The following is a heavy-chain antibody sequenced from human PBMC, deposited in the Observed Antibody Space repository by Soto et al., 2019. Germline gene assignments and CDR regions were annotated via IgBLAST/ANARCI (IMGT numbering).Heavy chain of an antibody. J-gene: IGHJ6*02. CDR2: ISSSGSTI. CDR1: GFTFSSYE. V-gene: IGHV3-48*03. Sequence: PGGSLRLSCAASGFTFSSYEMNWVRQAPGKGLEWVSYISSSGSTIYYADSVKGRFTISRDNAKNSLYLQMNSLRAEDKAVYYCAITGDSTGWYYGMDVWGQGTTVTVSS. CDR3: AITGDSTGWYYGMDV. D-gene: IGHD6-19*01.